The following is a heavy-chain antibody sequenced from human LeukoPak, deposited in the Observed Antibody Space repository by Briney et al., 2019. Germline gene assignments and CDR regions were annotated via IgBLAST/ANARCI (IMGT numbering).Heavy chain of an antibody. CDR2: IYYSGST. D-gene: IGHD2-21*02. J-gene: IGHJ3*02. Sequence: SETLSLTCTVSGGSISSYYWSWIRQPPGKGLEWFGYIYYSGSTNYNPSLKSRVTISVDTSKNQFSLKLSSVTAADTAVYYCASGEYCGGDCQGAFDIWGQGTMVTVSS. V-gene: IGHV4-59*01. CDR1: GGSISSYY. CDR3: ASGEYCGGDCQGAFDI.